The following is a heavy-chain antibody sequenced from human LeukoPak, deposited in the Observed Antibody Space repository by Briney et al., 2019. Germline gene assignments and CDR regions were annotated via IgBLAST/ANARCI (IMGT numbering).Heavy chain of an antibody. CDR2: ISNNGGRI. CDR3: ARGTRGFDY. CDR1: GFTFSTFA. Sequence: PSGGSLRLSCSASGFTFSTFAMHWVRQAPGKGLEYVSGISNNGGRIYYADSVKGRFTISRDNSKNTLYLQISSLRAEDMAVYYCARGTRGFDYWGQGTLVTVSS. V-gene: IGHV3-64D*09. D-gene: IGHD3-10*01. J-gene: IGHJ4*02.